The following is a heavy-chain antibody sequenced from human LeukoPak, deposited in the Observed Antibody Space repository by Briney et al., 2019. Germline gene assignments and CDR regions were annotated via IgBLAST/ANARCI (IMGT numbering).Heavy chain of an antibody. D-gene: IGHD4-23*01. Sequence: PSETLSLTYGVYGGSFSGYYWSWIRQPPGKGLEWIGEINHSGSTNYNPSLKSRVTISIDTSKNQLSLKLSSVTAADTAVYYCARLGFYGGNSGYTDSWGQGTLVTVSS. V-gene: IGHV4-34*01. CDR2: INHSGST. J-gene: IGHJ4*02. CDR3: ARLGFYGGNSGYTDS. CDR1: GGSFSGYY.